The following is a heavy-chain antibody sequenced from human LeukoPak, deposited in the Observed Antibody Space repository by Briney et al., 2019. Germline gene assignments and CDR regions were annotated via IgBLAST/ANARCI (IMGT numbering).Heavy chain of an antibody. CDR1: GFTFDDYA. CDR3: AKATGYSSGWFGYYGMDV. Sequence: SGGSLRLSCAASGFTFDDYAMHWVRQAPGKGLEWVSGISWNSGSIGYADSVKGRFTISRDNAKNSLYLQMNSLRAEDTALYYCAKATGYSSGWFGYYGMDVWGQGTTVTVPS. CDR2: ISWNSGSI. J-gene: IGHJ6*02. V-gene: IGHV3-9*01. D-gene: IGHD6-19*01.